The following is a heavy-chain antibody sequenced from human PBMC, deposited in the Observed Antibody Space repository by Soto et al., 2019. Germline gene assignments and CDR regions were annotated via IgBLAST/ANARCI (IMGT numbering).Heavy chain of an antibody. CDR3: ARVTYDYVWGSFHWFDP. V-gene: IGHV4-31*03. Sequence: SETLSLTCTVSGGSISSGGYYWSWIRQHPGKGLEWIGYIYYSGSTYYDPSLKSRVTISVDTSKNQFSLKLSSVTAADTAVYYCARVTYDYVWGSFHWFDPWGQGTLVTVSS. J-gene: IGHJ5*02. D-gene: IGHD3-16*01. CDR1: GGSISSGGYY. CDR2: IYYSGST.